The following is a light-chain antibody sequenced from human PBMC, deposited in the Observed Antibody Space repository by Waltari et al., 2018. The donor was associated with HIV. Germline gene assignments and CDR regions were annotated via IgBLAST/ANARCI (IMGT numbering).Light chain of an antibody. J-gene: IGKJ5*01. CDR3: QQRYTTPIT. CDR2: GTS. Sequence: DIQMTQSPSSLSASVGARVTITCRASQNIGTSLNWYQQKPGKAPDLLISGTSTLQTGVPSRFSVSGSGTDFTLTISSLQLEDFATYHCQQRYTTPITFGQGTRLEIK. CDR1: QNIGTS. V-gene: IGKV1-39*01.